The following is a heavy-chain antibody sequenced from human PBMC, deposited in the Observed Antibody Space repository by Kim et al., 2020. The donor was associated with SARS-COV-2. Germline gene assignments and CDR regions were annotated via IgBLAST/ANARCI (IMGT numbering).Heavy chain of an antibody. J-gene: IGHJ4*02. V-gene: IGHV3-23*01. CDR2: MSGSGGST. CDR1: QFSFSIYA. CDR3: AKGMGPYYYDSSGYYGFDY. Sequence: GGSLRLSCAASQFSFSIYAMNWVRQAPGKGLEWVSGMSGSGGSTYYADSVKGRFTISRDNSKNTLYLQMNSLRAEDSAVYYCAKGMGPYYYDSSGYYGFDYWGRGTLVTVSS. D-gene: IGHD3-22*01.